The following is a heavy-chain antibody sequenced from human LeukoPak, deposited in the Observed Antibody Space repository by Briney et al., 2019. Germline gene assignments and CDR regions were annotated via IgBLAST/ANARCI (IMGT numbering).Heavy chain of an antibody. Sequence: RLSCAASGFTFTSYGMHWVRQAXGKGLEWVAXIWYDESNKYYADSVKGRFTISRDNSKNTLYLQMNSLRAEDTAVYYCARDLYDFWXGXCFQYWGQGTLVTXSS. CDR2: IWYDESNK. D-gene: IGHD3-3*01. CDR1: GFTFTSYG. J-gene: IGHJ1*01. V-gene: IGHV3-33*01. CDR3: ARDLYDFWXGXCFQY.